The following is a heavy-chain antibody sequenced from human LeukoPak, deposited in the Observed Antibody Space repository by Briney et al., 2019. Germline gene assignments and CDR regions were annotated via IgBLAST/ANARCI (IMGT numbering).Heavy chain of an antibody. CDR2: INHSGST. J-gene: IGHJ4*02. D-gene: IGHD2-2*01. Sequence: SETLSLTCAVYGGSFSGYYWSWIRQPPGKGLEWFGEINHSGSTNYNPSLKSRVTISVDTSKNQFSLKLSSVTAADTAVYYCARALRVPAAPPYFDYWGQGTLVTVSS. CDR1: GGSFSGYY. V-gene: IGHV4-34*01. CDR3: ARALRVPAAPPYFDY.